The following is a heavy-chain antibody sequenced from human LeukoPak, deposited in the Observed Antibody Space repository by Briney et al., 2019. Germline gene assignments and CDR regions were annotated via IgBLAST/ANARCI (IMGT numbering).Heavy chain of an antibody. CDR1: GFTFSTYG. D-gene: IGHD3-22*01. CDR2: ISTSSSTI. CDR3: ARGSFYYGSSGYSGGI. Sequence: GGSLRLSCAASGFTFSTYGMNWVRQAPGKGLEWLSYISTSSSTIYYADSVKGRFTISRDNAKNSLYLQMNSLRAEDTAVYYCARGSFYYGSSGYSGGIWGQGTMVTVSS. V-gene: IGHV3-48*04. J-gene: IGHJ3*02.